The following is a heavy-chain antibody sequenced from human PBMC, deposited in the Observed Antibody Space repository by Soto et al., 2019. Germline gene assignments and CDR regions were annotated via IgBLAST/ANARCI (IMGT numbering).Heavy chain of an antibody. CDR2: IIPIFGTA. D-gene: IGHD6-13*01. CDR1: GGTFSRYA. Sequence: SVHVSCKGCGGTFSRYAIRWVRQAPGQGLEWMGGIIPIFGTANYAQKFQGRVTITADESTSTAYMELSSLRSEDTAVYYCARSSSSWSHYYYYGMDVWG. J-gene: IGHJ6*02. V-gene: IGHV1-69*13. CDR3: ARSSSSWSHYYYYGMDV.